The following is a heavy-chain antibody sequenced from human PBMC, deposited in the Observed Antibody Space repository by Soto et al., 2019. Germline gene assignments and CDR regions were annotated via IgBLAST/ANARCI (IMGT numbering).Heavy chain of an antibody. Sequence: QVQLQESGPGLVKPSETLSLTCTVSGGSINNYYWSWIRQPPGKGLEWIGYIYDSGSTNYNPSLKSRVTRSVDTSKNQFSLNLSSVTAADTAVYYCAREHGFSYGLNYFDPWGQGTLVTVSS. V-gene: IGHV4-59*01. CDR1: GGSINNYY. J-gene: IGHJ5*02. CDR3: AREHGFSYGLNYFDP. D-gene: IGHD5-18*01. CDR2: IYDSGST.